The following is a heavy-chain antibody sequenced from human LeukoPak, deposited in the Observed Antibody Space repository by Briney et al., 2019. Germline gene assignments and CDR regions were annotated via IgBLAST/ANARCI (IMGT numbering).Heavy chain of an antibody. Sequence: PSETLSLTCTVSGGSISSSSYYWGWIRQPPGKGLVWIGNIYYTGSTYYSPSLKSRLTISVDTSKNQFSLKLSSVTAADTAVYYCARARRIAEAQFDSWGQGTLVTVSS. CDR3: ARARRIAEAQFDS. J-gene: IGHJ4*02. V-gene: IGHV4-39*07. D-gene: IGHD6-19*01. CDR2: IYYTGST. CDR1: GGSISSSSYY.